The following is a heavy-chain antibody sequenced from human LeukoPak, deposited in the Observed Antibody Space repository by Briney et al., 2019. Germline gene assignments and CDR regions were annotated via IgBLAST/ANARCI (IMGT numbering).Heavy chain of an antibody. Sequence: SETLSLTCAVYSGSFSGYYWSWIRQPPGKGLEWIGEINHSGSTNFNPSLKSRVTISLDTSKNQFSLTLSSVTAADTAVYYCARHKSSGSYPLDYWGQGILVTVSS. CDR2: INHSGST. D-gene: IGHD3-22*01. CDR3: ARHKSSGSYPLDY. CDR1: SGSFSGYY. J-gene: IGHJ4*02. V-gene: IGHV4-34*01.